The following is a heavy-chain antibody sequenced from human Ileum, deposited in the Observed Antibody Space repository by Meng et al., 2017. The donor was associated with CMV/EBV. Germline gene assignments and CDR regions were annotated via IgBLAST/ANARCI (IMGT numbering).Heavy chain of an antibody. CDR2: IHPKSAAT. V-gene: IGHV1-2*02. CDR3: AREPQNTWFDL. CDR1: GYIFIDYY. J-gene: IGHJ5*02. Sequence: SCKASGYIFIDYYMHWLRQAPGQGPEWLGRIHPKSAATSYAHNFQGRVTMTRDASISTAYMELSSLRSDDTAVYFCAREPQNTWFDLWGQGTLVTVSS.